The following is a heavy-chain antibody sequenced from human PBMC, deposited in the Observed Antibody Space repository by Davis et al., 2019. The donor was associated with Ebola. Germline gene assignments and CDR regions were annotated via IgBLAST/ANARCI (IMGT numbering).Heavy chain of an antibody. V-gene: IGHV5-51*01. J-gene: IGHJ6*02. CDR1: GYSFSNYW. D-gene: IGHD6-13*01. CDR2: IYPGDSDT. Sequence: GESLKISCKGSGYSFSNYWIGWVRQMPGKGLEWLGIIYPGDSDTRYSPSFEGQVTISADTSISTAYLQWSSLKASDTAMYYCARLSSSSWFYGMDVWGQGTTVTVSS. CDR3: ARLSSSSWFYGMDV.